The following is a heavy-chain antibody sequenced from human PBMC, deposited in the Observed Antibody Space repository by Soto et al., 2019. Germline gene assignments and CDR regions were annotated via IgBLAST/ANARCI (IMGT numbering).Heavy chain of an antibody. D-gene: IGHD2-15*01. CDR3: VRGVVVVVGGGPENFDY. CDR2: ISNSGSTK. Sequence: DVQLVESGGGLVQPGGSLRLSCAASGFTFSTYSMNWVRQAPGKGLEWVSYISNSGSTKYYADSVRGRFTISRDDANNSLYLQMNSLRAEDTAVYYCVRGVVVVVGGGPENFDYWGQGALVTVSS. CDR1: GFTFSTYS. J-gene: IGHJ4*02. V-gene: IGHV3-48*01.